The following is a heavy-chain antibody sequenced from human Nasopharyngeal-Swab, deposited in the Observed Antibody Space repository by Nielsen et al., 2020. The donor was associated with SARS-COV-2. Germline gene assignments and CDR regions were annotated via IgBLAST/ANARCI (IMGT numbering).Heavy chain of an antibody. CDR3: VREFEATGATYLDY. V-gene: IGHV3-48*02. J-gene: IGHJ4*02. Sequence: GVLKISCAASGFAFTDYSMDWVRQAPGKGLEWVSYITSSSSTRYYADSVKGRFTVSRDNAKNSLYLQMSSLRDEETAVYYCVREFEATGATYLDYWGMGNLVTVSS. D-gene: IGHD1-26*01. CDR1: GFAFTDYS. CDR2: ITSSSSTR.